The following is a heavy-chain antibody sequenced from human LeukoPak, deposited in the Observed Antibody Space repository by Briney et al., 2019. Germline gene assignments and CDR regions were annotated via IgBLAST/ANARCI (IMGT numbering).Heavy chain of an antibody. CDR1: GYTFTGYY. CDR3: AXXXXXXXXXGYSAEYFQH. CDR2: INPNSGGT. J-gene: IGHJ1*01. D-gene: IGHD6-13*01. Sequence: ASVKVSCKASGYTFTGYYMHWVRQAPGQGLEWMGWINPNSGGTNYAQKFQGRVTMTRDTSISTAYMELSRLRSDATAVYYCAXXXXXXXXXGYSAEYFQHWGQGTLVTVSS. V-gene: IGHV1-2*02.